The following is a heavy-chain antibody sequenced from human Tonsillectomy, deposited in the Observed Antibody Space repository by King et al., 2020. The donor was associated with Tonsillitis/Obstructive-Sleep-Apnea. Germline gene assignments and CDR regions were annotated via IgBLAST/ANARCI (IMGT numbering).Heavy chain of an antibody. J-gene: IGHJ4*02. CDR2: ISYDGSNK. V-gene: IGHV3-30*01. CDR1: GFTFSSYA. Sequence: QLVQSGGGVVQPGRSLRLSCAASGFTFSSYAMHWVRQAPGKGLEWVAVISYDGSNKYYADSVKGRFTISRDNSKNTLYLQMNSLRAEDTAVYYCARDSGSGDYGDYDYFDYWGQGTLVTVSS. CDR3: ARDSGSGDYGDYDYFDY. D-gene: IGHD4-17*01.